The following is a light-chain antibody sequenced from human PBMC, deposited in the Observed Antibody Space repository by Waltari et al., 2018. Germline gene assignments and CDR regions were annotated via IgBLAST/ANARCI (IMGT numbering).Light chain of an antibody. CDR3: MQSLQLWT. CDR2: EGS. Sequence: DIVLTQTPLSLSVTPVQPAPISCQSRHSLRHTDGTTYMYWFLQRPGQSPQLLISEGSNRFAGVSERFSGSGSGTDFTLKISRVEAEDVGVYYCMQSLQLWTFGQGTKVESK. CDR1: HSLRHTDGTTY. V-gene: IGKV2D-29*02. J-gene: IGKJ1*01.